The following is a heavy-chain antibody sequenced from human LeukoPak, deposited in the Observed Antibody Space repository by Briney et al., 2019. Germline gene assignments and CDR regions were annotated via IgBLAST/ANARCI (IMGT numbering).Heavy chain of an antibody. V-gene: IGHV3-30-3*01. CDR1: GFTFSSYA. CDR2: ISYDGSNK. Sequence: GRSLRLSCAASGFTFSSYAMHWVRQAPGKGLEWVAVISYDGSNKYYADSVKGRFTISRDNSKNTLYLQMNSLRAEDTAVYYCARDLTQLWEDYYYYYGMDVWGQGTTVTVSS. J-gene: IGHJ6*02. CDR3: ARDLTQLWEDYYYYYGMDV. D-gene: IGHD5-18*01.